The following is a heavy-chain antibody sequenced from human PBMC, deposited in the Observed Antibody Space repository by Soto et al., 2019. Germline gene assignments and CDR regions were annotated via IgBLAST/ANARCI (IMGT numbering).Heavy chain of an antibody. D-gene: IGHD2-21*02. CDR1: GYRFTAYY. J-gene: IGHJ4*02. Sequence: QVQLVQSGAGVQKPGASVKVSCEASGYRFTAYYMHWVRQAPGQGLEWMAIINPSSGVANYAQRFQGRFTMTRDTSSSTVYMEPSRLTSAPTAVDYCAMSPRLRECAGGDCSHFDYWGQGTLVTVS. CDR2: INPSSGVA. CDR3: AMSPRLRECAGGDCSHFDY. V-gene: IGHV1-46*01.